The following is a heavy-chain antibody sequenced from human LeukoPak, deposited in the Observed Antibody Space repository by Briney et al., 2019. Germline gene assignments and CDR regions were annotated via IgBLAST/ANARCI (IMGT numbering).Heavy chain of an antibody. J-gene: IGHJ1*01. Sequence: GASLRLSCAASGFTFSSYWMHWVRQAPGKGLEWVARINSDGTDISYGDSVKGRFTISRDNAKNTLYLQMNSLRVEDTAVSYCVGVRYYDSSNYYAYFQHWGQGTLVTVSS. D-gene: IGHD3-22*01. CDR2: INSDGTDI. V-gene: IGHV3-74*01. CDR3: VGVRYYDSSNYYAYFQH. CDR1: GFTFSSYW.